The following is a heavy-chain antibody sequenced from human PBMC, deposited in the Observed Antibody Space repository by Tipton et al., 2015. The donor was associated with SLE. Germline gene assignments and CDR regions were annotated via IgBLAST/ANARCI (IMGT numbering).Heavy chain of an antibody. Sequence: TLSLTCTVSGDSINSAPSSGRYYWNWIRQPAGKGLEWIGRIYTSGSTHYNPSLKSRLTISVDTSKNQFSLKLSSMTAADTAVYYCARDSTRWSFWGQGTLVTVSS. V-gene: IGHV4-61*02. CDR3: ARDSTRWSF. J-gene: IGHJ4*02. CDR2: IYTSGST. D-gene: IGHD2/OR15-2a*01. CDR1: GDSINSAPSSGRYY.